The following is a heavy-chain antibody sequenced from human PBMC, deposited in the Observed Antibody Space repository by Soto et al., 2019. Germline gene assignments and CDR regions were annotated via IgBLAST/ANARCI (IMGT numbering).Heavy chain of an antibody. J-gene: IGHJ5*02. CDR3: ARELYSSVRFDP. V-gene: IGHV1-8*01. CDR1: GDTFTSYD. CDR2: MNPNSGNT. Sequence: VQLVQSGAEVKKPGASEKVSCKASGDTFTSYDINWVRQATGQGLEWMGWMNPNSGNTGYAQKFQGRVTMTRNTSISTAYMALSSLRSEDTAVYYCARELYSSVRFDPWGQGTLVTVSS. D-gene: IGHD6-25*01.